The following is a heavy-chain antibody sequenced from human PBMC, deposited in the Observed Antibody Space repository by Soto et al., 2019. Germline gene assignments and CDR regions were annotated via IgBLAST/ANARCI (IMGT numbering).Heavy chain of an antibody. D-gene: IGHD2-15*01. J-gene: IGHJ3*02. CDR3: ARGLGYCNVGSCSGAFDM. CDR2: ISGSSSYI. CDR1: GLSFSSDS. V-gene: IGHV3-21*01. Sequence: EVQLVESGGGLVKPGGSLRLSCTVSGLSFSSDSMNWVRQAPGKGLEWVSSISGSSSYIYYADSVKGRFTISRDNAKNSVYLQMNSLRAEDTAVYYCARGLGYCNVGSCSGAFDMWGQGTMVTVSS.